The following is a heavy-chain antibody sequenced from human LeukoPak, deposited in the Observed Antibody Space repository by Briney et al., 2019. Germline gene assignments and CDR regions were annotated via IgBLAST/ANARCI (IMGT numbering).Heavy chain of an antibody. CDR1: GFTFSSYE. V-gene: IGHV3-48*03. D-gene: IGHD3-10*02. Sequence: PGGSLRLSCAASGFTFSSYEMNWVRQAPGKGLEWVSYISSSGRTIYYADSVKGRFTISRDNANNSLYLQMNSLSAEDTAVYYCAELGITMIGGVWGKGTTVTISS. J-gene: IGHJ6*04. CDR3: AELGITMIGGV. CDR2: ISSSGRTI.